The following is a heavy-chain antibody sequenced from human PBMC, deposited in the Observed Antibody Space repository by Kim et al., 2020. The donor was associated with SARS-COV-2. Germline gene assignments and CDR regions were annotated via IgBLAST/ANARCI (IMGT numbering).Heavy chain of an antibody. CDR2: IVVGSGNT. J-gene: IGHJ4*02. V-gene: IGHV1-58*01. CDR3: AADVSGGSGLSV. CDR1: GFTFTSSA. D-gene: IGHD6-19*01. Sequence: SVKVSCKASGFTFTSSAVQWVRQARGQRLEWIGWIVVGSGNTNYAQKCQERVTITRDMSTSTAYMELSSLRSEDTAVYYCAADVSGGSGLSVWGQGTLVTVSS.